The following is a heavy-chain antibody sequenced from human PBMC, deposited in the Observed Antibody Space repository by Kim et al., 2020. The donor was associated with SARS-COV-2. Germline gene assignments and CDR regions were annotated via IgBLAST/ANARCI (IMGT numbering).Heavy chain of an antibody. CDR3: AKDFGYMVDY. V-gene: IGHV1-18*01. CDR1: GYSLSTSG. Sequence: ASVKVSCKASGYSLSTSGISWVRQAPGQGLEWMGWIRGSNGQTNYAQKFQDRLTMTTDISTSTAYMELRSLRSDDTAIYYCAKDFGYMVDYWGQGSLVTVSS. D-gene: IGHD5-12*01. CDR2: IRGSNGQT. J-gene: IGHJ4*02.